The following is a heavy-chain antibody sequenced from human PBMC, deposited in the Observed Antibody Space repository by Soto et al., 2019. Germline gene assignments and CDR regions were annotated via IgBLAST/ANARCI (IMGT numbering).Heavy chain of an antibody. V-gene: IGHV1-69*13. CDR2: IIPIFGTA. Sequence: SVKVSCKASGGTFSSYAISWVRQAPGQGLEWMGGIIPIFGTANYAQKFQGRVTITADESTSPAYMELSSLRSEDTAVYYCARDRIWCSSTSCSPYYGMDVWGQGTTVTVS. CDR3: ARDRIWCSSTSCSPYYGMDV. J-gene: IGHJ6*02. CDR1: GGTFSSYA. D-gene: IGHD2-2*01.